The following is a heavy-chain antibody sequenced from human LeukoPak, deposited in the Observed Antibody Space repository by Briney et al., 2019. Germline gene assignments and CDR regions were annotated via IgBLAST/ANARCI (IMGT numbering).Heavy chain of an antibody. CDR2: ISGSGGST. V-gene: IGHV3-23*01. D-gene: IGHD3-22*01. Sequence: GGSLRLSCAASGFTFSSYAMSWVRQAPGKGLEWVSAISGSGGSTYYADSVKGRFTISRHNSKNTLYLQMNSLRAEDTAVYYCARHLYYYDSSGYSDYWGQGTLVTVSS. CDR1: GFTFSSYA. J-gene: IGHJ4*02. CDR3: ARHLYYYDSSGYSDY.